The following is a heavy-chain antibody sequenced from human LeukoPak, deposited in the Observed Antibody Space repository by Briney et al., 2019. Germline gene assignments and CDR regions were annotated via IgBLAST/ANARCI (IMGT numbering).Heavy chain of an antibody. Sequence: GGSLRLSCAASGFTFTDSYMTWVRQAPGKGLEWLSYISGSGDDTNYADSVRGRFTISRDNAKNSLYLQMNSLRSDDTAVYYCARDRLTYGSYGNDAFDIWGQGTMVTVSS. D-gene: IGHD3-10*01. CDR1: GFTFTDSY. V-gene: IGHV3-11*05. J-gene: IGHJ3*02. CDR3: ARDRLTYGSYGNDAFDI. CDR2: ISGSGDDT.